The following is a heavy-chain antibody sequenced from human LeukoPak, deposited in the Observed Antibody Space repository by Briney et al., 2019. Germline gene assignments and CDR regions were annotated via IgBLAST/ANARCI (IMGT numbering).Heavy chain of an antibody. CDR2: INTDGSST. J-gene: IGHJ4*02. D-gene: IGHD1/OR15-1a*01. CDR3: ARGGANNRFDY. Sequence: PGGSLRLSCAASGFTFSSYWMHWVQAPGKGLVWVSRINTDGSSTSYADSVKGRFTISRDNAKNTLYLQINSLRAEDTAVYYCARGGANNRFDYWGQGTLVTASS. V-gene: IGHV3-74*01. CDR1: GFTFSSYW.